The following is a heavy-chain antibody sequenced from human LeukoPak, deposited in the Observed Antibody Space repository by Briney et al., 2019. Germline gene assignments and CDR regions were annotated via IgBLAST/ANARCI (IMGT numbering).Heavy chain of an antibody. D-gene: IGHD6-13*01. Sequence: PGGSLRLSCAASEFTFSSYAMSWVRQAPGKGLEWISAISRSGDLTYYAESVKGRLTISRDNSKNTLFLQMNSLRAEDTAVYYCARDRSGSSWYQMGYSLDYWGQGTLVTVSS. CDR1: EFTFSSYA. V-gene: IGHV3-23*01. CDR2: ISRSGDLT. J-gene: IGHJ4*02. CDR3: ARDRSGSSWYQMGYSLDY.